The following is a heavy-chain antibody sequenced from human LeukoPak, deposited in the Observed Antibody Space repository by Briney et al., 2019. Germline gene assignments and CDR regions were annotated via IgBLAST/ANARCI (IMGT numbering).Heavy chain of an antibody. Sequence: ASVKVSCKASGYTFTSYYMHWVRQAPGQGLEWMGWISAYNGNTNYAQKLQGRVTMTTDTSTSTAYMELRSLRSDDTAVYYCAVVGYGSGSYYNELKMWFDPWGQGTLVTVSS. D-gene: IGHD3-10*01. V-gene: IGHV1-18*04. CDR1: GYTFTSYY. CDR2: ISAYNGNT. CDR3: AVVGYGSGSYYNELKMWFDP. J-gene: IGHJ5*02.